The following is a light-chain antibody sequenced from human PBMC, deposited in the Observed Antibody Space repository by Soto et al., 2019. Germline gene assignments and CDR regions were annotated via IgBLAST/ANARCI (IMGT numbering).Light chain of an antibody. CDR1: QSVLYSSNNKNY. CDR3: QQYYSSWA. CDR2: WAS. V-gene: IGKV4-1*01. J-gene: IGKJ2*01. Sequence: DIVMTQSPDSLAVSLGERATINCKSSQSVLYSSNNKNYLAWYQQKPGQPPKVLIYWASTRESGVPDRFSGRGSGKDFSLTISSLQAEDVAVYYCQQYYSSWAFGQGTKLEIK.